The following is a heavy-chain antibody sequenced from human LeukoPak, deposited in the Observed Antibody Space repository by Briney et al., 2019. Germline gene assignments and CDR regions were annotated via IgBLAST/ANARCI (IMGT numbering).Heavy chain of an antibody. CDR1: GFTLSSYE. D-gene: IGHD3-9*01. CDR2: ISSSGSTI. Sequence: GGSLRLSCAASGFTLSSYEMNWVRQAPGKGLEWVSYISSSGSTIYYADSVKGRFTISRDNAKNSLYLQMNSLRAEDTAVYYCARAPGYLEYFRHWGQGTLVTVSS. CDR3: ARAPGYLEYFRH. V-gene: IGHV3-48*03. J-gene: IGHJ1*01.